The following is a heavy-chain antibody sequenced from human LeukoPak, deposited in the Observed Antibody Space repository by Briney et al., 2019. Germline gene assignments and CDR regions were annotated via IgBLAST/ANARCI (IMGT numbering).Heavy chain of an antibody. Sequence: GGSLRLSCAASGFTFRSYWMSWVRQAPGKGLEWVANIKQDGGEKYYVDSVKGRFTISRDNAKNSLYLQMNSLRAEDTVVYYCAANGGPFDFWGQGTLVTVSS. CDR3: AANGGPFDF. J-gene: IGHJ4*02. V-gene: IGHV3-7*05. CDR1: GFTFRSYW. D-gene: IGHD4-23*01. CDR2: IKQDGGEK.